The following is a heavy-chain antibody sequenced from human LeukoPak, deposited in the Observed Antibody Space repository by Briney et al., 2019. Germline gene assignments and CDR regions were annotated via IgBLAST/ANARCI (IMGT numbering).Heavy chain of an antibody. V-gene: IGHV3-33*03. CDR2: IWYDGSNK. CDR3: ARQQQQLWYD. D-gene: IGHD5-18*01. CDR1: GIPFSSFG. J-gene: IGHJ4*02. Sequence: PGRSLRLSCAAPGIPFSSFGMHWLRQAPGKGLEWVAFIWYDGSNKYYADSVKGRFTISRDNAKNSLYLQMNSLRAEDTAVYFCARQQQQLWYDWGQGTLVTVSS.